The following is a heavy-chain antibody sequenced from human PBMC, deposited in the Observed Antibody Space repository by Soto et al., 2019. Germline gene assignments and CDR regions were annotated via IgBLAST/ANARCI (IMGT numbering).Heavy chain of an antibody. V-gene: IGHV3-23*01. CDR3: AHDVSYGDPFVY. Sequence: GGSLRLSCAASGFTFSSYAMNWVRQAPGKGLEWVSAISGSGTSTYYADSVEGRFIISRDNSKNTLYLQMTSLRAEDTAVYYCAHDVSYGDPFVYWGQGPLVTGSS. J-gene: IGHJ4*02. CDR2: ISGSGTST. CDR1: GFTFSSYA. D-gene: IGHD4-17*01.